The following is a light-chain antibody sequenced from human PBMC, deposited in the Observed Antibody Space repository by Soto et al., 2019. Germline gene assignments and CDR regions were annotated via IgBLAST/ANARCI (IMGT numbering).Light chain of an antibody. Sequence: EIVLTQPPATLSLSPGARDTLSCMASQSVSSYLAWYQQKPGQAPRLLIYDASNRATGIPARFSGSGSGTDFTLTISSLAPEDFAVYYGQQRSNWPLTCGGGTKVEIK. CDR1: QSVSSY. CDR2: DAS. CDR3: QQRSNWPLT. V-gene: IGKV3-11*01. J-gene: IGKJ4*01.